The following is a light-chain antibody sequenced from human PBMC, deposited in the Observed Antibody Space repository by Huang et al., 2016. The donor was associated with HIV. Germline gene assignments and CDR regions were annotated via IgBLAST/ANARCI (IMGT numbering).Light chain of an antibody. CDR1: QSVSSN. V-gene: IGKV3-15*01. CDR2: GES. J-gene: IGKJ1*01. CDR3: QQYNNWPRT. Sequence: EIVITQSPATLSLSPWERATLSCRACQSVSSNLAWYQQKPGQAPRLLIYGESTRATGIPASFSGSGSGTEFTLTISSLQSEDFAVYYCQQYNNWPRTFGQGTKVEIK.